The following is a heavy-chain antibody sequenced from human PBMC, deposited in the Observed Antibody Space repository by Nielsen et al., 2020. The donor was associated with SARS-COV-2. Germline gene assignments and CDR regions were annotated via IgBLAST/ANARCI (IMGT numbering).Heavy chain of an antibody. CDR2: IYHSGTT. V-gene: IGHV4-4*02. D-gene: IGHD2/OR15-2a*01. J-gene: IGHJ5*02. CDR1: GGSIGSNNW. CDR3: ARELSDCNESPCHRLGFDP. Sequence: SETLSLTCAVFGGSIGSNNWWTWVRQPLGKGLEWIGEIYHSGTTNYNPSLKSRVTMSVDKNNNHFSLKLNSVTAADTATYFCARELSDCNESPCHRLGFDPWGQGTLVTVSS.